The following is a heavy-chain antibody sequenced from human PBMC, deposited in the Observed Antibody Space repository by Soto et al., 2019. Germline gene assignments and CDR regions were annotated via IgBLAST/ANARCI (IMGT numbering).Heavy chain of an antibody. D-gene: IGHD3-22*01. CDR2: INPSGGST. Sequence: ASVKVSCKAPGYTFTSYYMHWVRQAPGQGLEWMGIINPSGGSTSYAQKFQGRVTMTRDTSTSTVYMELSSLRSEDTAVYYCARVGSSGSRAAKAAFDICGQGTIVTVS. V-gene: IGHV1-46*01. CDR1: GYTFTSYY. J-gene: IGHJ3*02. CDR3: ARVGSSGSRAAKAAFDI.